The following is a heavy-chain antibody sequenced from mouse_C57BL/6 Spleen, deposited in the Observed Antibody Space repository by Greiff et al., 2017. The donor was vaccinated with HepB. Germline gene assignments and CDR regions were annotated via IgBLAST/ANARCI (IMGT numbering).Heavy chain of an antibody. V-gene: IGHV1-82*01. Sequence: VQLQQSGPELVKPGASVKISCKASGYAFSSSWMNWVKQRPGKGLEWIGRIYPGDGDTNYNGKFKGKATLTADKSSSTAYMQLSSLTSEDSAVYFCAGGYPLFAYWGQGTLVTVSA. CDR3: AGGYPLFAY. J-gene: IGHJ3*01. CDR2: IYPGDGDT. CDR1: GYAFSSSW. D-gene: IGHD1-1*02.